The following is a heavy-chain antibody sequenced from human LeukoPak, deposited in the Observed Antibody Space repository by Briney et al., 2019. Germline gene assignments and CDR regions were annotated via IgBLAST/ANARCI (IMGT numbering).Heavy chain of an antibody. D-gene: IGHD3-3*01. V-gene: IGHV1-2*02. Sequence: ASVKVSCKASGYTFTEYHIHWVRQAPGQGLEWMGWINPNSGGTNYVQKLQGRVTMTRDTSISTAYMELSRLTSDDTAVYYCARDIRPRVESFDYWGQGTLVTVSS. CDR1: GYTFTEYH. CDR3: ARDIRPRVESFDY. J-gene: IGHJ4*02. CDR2: INPNSGGT.